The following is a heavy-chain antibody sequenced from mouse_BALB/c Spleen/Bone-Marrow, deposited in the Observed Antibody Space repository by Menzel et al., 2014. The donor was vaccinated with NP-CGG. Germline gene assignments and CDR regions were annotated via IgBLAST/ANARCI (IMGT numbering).Heavy chain of an antibody. CDR1: GYSFAGYT. Sequence: EVQLQQSGPELVKPGASMKISCKASGYSFAGYTMNWVKQSHGKNLEWIGLINPYNGGSSYNQKFKGKATLTVDKSSSTANMELLSLTSEDSAVYDGAREGYGSSYGFAYWGQGTLVTVSA. D-gene: IGHD1-1*01. V-gene: IGHV1-18*01. CDR2: INPYNGGS. J-gene: IGHJ3*01. CDR3: AREGYGSSYGFAY.